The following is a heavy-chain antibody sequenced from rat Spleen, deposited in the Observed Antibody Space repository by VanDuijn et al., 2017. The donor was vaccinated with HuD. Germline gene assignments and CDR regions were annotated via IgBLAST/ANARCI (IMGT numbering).Heavy chain of an antibody. CDR3: TTDTFYDGTYYPGGFDY. Sequence: EVQLVETGGGLVQPGRSLKLSCVASGFTFSSYWMYWIRQAPTKGLEWVAYISTGGDNTYYRDSVKGRFTISRDNAKSTLYLQLDSLRSEDTATYYCTTDTFYDGTYYPGGFDYWGQGVMVTVSS. J-gene: IGHJ2*01. CDR1: GFTFSSYW. D-gene: IGHD1-12*02. CDR2: ISTGGDNT. V-gene: IGHV5-27*01.